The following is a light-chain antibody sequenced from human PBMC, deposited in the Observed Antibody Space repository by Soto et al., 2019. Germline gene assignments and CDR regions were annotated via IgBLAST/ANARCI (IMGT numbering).Light chain of an antibody. V-gene: IGKV3-20*01. J-gene: IGKJ4*01. CDR1: QSVNNNY. Sequence: EIVLTQSPGTLSLSPGERATLSCRASQSVNNNYLAWYQQKPGQAPRLLIYGASSRATGIPDRFSGSGSGTDVTLTISRLEPEDFAVYYCQQYGSLVTFGGGTKVEIK. CDR3: QQYGSLVT. CDR2: GAS.